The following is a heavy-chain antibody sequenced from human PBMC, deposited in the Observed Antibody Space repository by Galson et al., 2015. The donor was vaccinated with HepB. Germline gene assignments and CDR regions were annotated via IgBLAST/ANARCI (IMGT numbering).Heavy chain of an antibody. J-gene: IGHJ4*02. V-gene: IGHV3-7*03. CDR2: MKEDGSKK. D-gene: IGHD5-12*01. CDR3: ARDDPGYGGYHL. CDR1: GFPFRTYW. Sequence: SLRLSCAASGFPFRTYWMTWVRQAPGKGLEWVANMKEDGSKKYYVESAKGRFTISRDNAKNSLYLRMDSLRAEDTAVYYCARDDPGYGGYHLWGQGTLVTVSS.